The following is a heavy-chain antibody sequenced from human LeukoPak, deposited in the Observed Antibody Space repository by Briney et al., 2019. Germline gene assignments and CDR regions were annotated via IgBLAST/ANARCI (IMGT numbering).Heavy chain of an antibody. CDR1: GFAFSDYG. V-gene: IGHV3-30*18. J-gene: IGHJ4*02. CDR3: AKSTGYSSGWFDY. D-gene: IGHD6-19*01. Sequence: PGGSLRLSCAASGFAFSDYGMHWVRQAPGKGLEWVAVISYDGSNKYYADSVKGRFTISRDNFKNTGYLQMNSLRGDDTAVYYCAKSTGYSSGWFDYWGQGTLVTVSS. CDR2: ISYDGSNK.